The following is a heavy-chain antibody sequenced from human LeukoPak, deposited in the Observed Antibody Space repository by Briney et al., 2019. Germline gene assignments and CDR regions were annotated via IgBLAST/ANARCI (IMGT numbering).Heavy chain of an antibody. CDR2: ISGSGGST. Sequence: GGSLRLSCAASGFTFSSYAMSWVRQAPGKGLEWVSAISGSGGSTYYADSVKGRFTISRDNSKNTLYLQMDSLKTEDTAVYYCTTDLRWELLTAYWGQGTLVTVSS. D-gene: IGHD1-26*01. CDR3: TTDLRWELLTAY. CDR1: GFTFSSYA. V-gene: IGHV3-23*01. J-gene: IGHJ4*02.